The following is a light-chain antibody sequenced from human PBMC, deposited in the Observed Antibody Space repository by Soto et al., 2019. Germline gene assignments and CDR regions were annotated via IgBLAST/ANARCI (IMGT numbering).Light chain of an antibody. CDR1: QGISSL. CDR2: TAS. J-gene: IGKJ4*01. CDR3: QQYFSYPLT. Sequence: AIRMTQSPSSFSASTGDRVTITCRASQGISSLLAWYQVKPGKAPRLLIYTASYLESGVPSRFSGSGSGTDFTLTISSLQSEDFAVYYCQQYFSYPLTFDGGTKVEIK. V-gene: IGKV1-8*01.